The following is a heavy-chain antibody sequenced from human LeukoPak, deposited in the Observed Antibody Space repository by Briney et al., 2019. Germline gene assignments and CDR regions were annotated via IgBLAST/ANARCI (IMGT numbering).Heavy chain of an antibody. CDR1: AEFYSGYY. D-gene: IGHD3-22*01. Sequence: SETLSLTCGVSAEFYSGYYWSWIRQPPGKGLEWIGEINHSGSTNYNPSLKSRVTISVDTSKNQFSLKLSSVTAADTAVYYCARGPYYFDSTSYDYWGQGTLVTVSS. CDR2: INHSGST. J-gene: IGHJ4*02. V-gene: IGHV4-34*01. CDR3: ARGPYYFDSTSYDY.